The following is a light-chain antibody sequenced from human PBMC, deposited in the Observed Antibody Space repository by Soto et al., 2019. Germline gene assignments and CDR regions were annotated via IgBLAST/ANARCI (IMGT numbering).Light chain of an antibody. CDR2: GAS. CDR1: QSIYTN. Sequence: EIVMTQSPATLSVSPGERATLSCRASQSIYTNLDWYQQKPGQAPRLRISGASTRATGIPDRFSGSGSGTEFTLTISSLQSEDFAVYYCQQYTNWPLTFGGGTRVEIK. J-gene: IGKJ4*01. CDR3: QQYTNWPLT. V-gene: IGKV3-15*01.